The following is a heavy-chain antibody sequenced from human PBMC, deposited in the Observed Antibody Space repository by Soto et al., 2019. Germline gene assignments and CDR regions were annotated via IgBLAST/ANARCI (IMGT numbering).Heavy chain of an antibody. Sequence: QVQLVQSGGEVKKPGASVKVSCKPSGYTFTNYGISWVRQAPGQGLEWMGWISAFNGNTKYAQKFQGRVTLTTDTSTSTAYMEVRSLIYDDTTVYYCARDAGGGSYLAYWGQGTLVTVYS. CDR3: ARDAGGGSYLAY. V-gene: IGHV1-18*01. CDR1: GYTFTNYG. J-gene: IGHJ4*02. D-gene: IGHD1-26*01. CDR2: ISAFNGNT.